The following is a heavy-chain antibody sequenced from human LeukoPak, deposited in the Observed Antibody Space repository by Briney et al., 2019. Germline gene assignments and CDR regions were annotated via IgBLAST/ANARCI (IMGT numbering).Heavy chain of an antibody. CDR2: IHESRST. Sequence: SGTLSLTCAVSGVSMSSNYWWSWVRQPPGKGREWIGEIHESRSTNYNPSLKSRVTISVDKSKDQFSLKLSSVTAADTAVYYCARHEGFSQKDWGQGTQVTVS. V-gene: IGHV4-4*02. CDR1: GVSMSSNYW. CDR3: ARHEGFSQKD. J-gene: IGHJ4*02.